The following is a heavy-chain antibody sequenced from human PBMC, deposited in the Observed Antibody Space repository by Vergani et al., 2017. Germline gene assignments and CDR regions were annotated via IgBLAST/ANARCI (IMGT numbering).Heavy chain of an antibody. D-gene: IGHD3-3*01. J-gene: IGHJ6*02. CDR2: ISAHNGNT. CDR3: ARDPTYYDFWSGYFPLYYYYGMDV. V-gene: IGHV1-18*01. CDR1: GYTFTSYG. Sequence: QVQLVQSGAEVKTPGASVKVSCKASGYTFTSYGISWVRQAPGQGLEWMGWISAHNGNTNYAQKLQGRVTMTTDTSTSTAYMELRSLRSDDTAVYYCARDPTYYDFWSGYFPLYYYYGMDVWGQGTTVTVSS.